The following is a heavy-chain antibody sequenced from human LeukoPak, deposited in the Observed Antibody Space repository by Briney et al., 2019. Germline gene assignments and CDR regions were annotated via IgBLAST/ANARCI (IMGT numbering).Heavy chain of an antibody. V-gene: IGHV3-33*08. CDR3: ARDLVAAAGTGEDY. D-gene: IGHD6-13*01. J-gene: IGHJ4*02. Sequence: GGSLRLSCAASGFTFSDYYMSWIRQAPGKGLEWVAVIWYDGSNKYYADSVKGRFTISRDNSKNTLYLQMNSLRAEDTAVYYCARDLVAAAGTGEDYWGQGTLVTVSS. CDR1: GFTFSDYY. CDR2: IWYDGSNK.